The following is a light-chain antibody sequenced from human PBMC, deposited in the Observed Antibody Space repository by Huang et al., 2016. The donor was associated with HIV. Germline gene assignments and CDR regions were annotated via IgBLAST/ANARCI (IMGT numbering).Light chain of an antibody. CDR1: QSVGTY. V-gene: IGKV3-11*01. CDR3: QQRSGWPPT. J-gene: IGKJ4*01. Sequence: DIVLTQSPGTLSLSPGARATLSCRASQSVGTYLTWYQHKPGQAPKLLMHDASNRAAGLPPRFSGSGSGTDFTLTINDLQSEDAVVYYCQQRSGWPPTFGGGTKV. CDR2: DAS.